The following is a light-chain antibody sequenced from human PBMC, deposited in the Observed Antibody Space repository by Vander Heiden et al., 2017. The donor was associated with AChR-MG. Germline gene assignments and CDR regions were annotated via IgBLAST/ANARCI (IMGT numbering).Light chain of an antibody. V-gene: IGLV3-19*01. CDR2: GKN. Sequence: SSELTQDPAVSVALGQTVRITCQGDSPRSCYASWFQQKPGRAPVLVIYGKNNRPSGIPDRFSGSSSGNTASLTITGAQAEDEADYCCNSRDSSGNLYVFGTGTKVTVL. CDR1: SPRSCY. J-gene: IGLJ1*01. CDR3: NSRDSSGNLYV.